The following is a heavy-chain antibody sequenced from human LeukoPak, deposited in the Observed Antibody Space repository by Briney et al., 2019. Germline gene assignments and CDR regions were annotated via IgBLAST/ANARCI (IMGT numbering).Heavy chain of an antibody. CDR2: INHSGST. V-gene: IGHV4-34*01. D-gene: IGHD4-23*01. Sequence: SETLSLTCAVYGGSFSGYYWSWIRQPPGKGLEWIGEINHSGSTNYNPSLKSRVTISVDTSKNQFSLKLSSVTAADTAVYYCAREGRGGNSSYVDYWGQGTLVTVSS. CDR1: GGSFSGYY. J-gene: IGHJ4*02. CDR3: AREGRGGNSSYVDY.